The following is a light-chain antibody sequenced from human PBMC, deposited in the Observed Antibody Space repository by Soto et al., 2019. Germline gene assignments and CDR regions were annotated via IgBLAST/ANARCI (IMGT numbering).Light chain of an antibody. Sequence: QSVLTQPASVSGSPGQSITISCTGTSSDVGGYNYVSWYQQHPDKAPKLLIYEVSHRPPGVSNRFSGSKSGNTASLTISGLQAEDEADYYCSSYTSGTTLVFGGGTKLTVL. CDR2: EVS. CDR3: SSYTSGTTLV. J-gene: IGLJ2*01. CDR1: SSDVGGYNY. V-gene: IGLV2-14*01.